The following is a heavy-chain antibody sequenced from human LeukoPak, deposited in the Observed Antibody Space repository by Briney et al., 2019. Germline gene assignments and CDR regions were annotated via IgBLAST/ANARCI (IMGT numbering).Heavy chain of an antibody. J-gene: IGHJ4*02. D-gene: IGHD3-9*01. CDR3: ARRVYCSTTSCSPPLRYFDWLPDY. CDR1: GYTFTSYG. CDR2: ISAYNGHT. V-gene: IGHV1-18*01. Sequence: ASVKVSCKASGYTFTSYGISWVRQAPGQGLEWMGWISAYNGHTNYAQKLQGRVTMTTDTSTSTAYMELRSLRSDDTAVYYCARRVYCSTTSCSPPLRYFDWLPDYWGQGTLVTVSS.